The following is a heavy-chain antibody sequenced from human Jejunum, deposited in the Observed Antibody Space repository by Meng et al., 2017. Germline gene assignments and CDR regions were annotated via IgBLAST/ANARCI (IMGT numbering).Heavy chain of an antibody. CDR1: GYRSTFYW. Sequence: GESLKISCKGSGYRSTFYWIAWVRQTPGKGLEWMGIIYPYDSQTKYSPSFEGQVTISADKSISTAYLQWSGLKASDTAMYYCARHKYSSSFYEGFDSWGQGTLVTVSS. CDR3: ARHKYSSSFYEGFDS. V-gene: IGHV5-51*01. CDR2: IYPYDSQT. D-gene: IGHD6-13*01. J-gene: IGHJ4*02.